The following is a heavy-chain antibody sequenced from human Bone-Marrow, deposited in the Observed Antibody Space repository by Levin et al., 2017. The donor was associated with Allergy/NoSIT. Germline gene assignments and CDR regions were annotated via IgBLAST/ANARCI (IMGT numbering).Heavy chain of an antibody. CDR3: ARDPPYNSGAESFDD. Sequence: ASVKVSCKASGYTFTGYFMHWVRLAPGQGLEWMGWINPNSGGTNYAQKFQGRVTMTRDTSTSTAYMELSRLTSDDTAVYYCARDPPYNSGAESFDDWGQGALVTVSA. CDR2: INPNSGGT. CDR1: GYTFTGYF. D-gene: IGHD6-19*01. J-gene: IGHJ4*02. V-gene: IGHV1-2*02.